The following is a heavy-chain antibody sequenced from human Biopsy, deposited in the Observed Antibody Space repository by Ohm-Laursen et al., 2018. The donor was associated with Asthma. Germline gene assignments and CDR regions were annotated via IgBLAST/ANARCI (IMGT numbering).Heavy chain of an antibody. V-gene: IGHV4-61*01. CDR1: GGSVSSGSYY. D-gene: IGHD3-3*01. CDR2: IYYSGST. CDR3: ARVTRITTFGVGGIQDY. J-gene: IGHJ4*02. Sequence: GTLSLTCAVSGGSVSSGSYYWSWIRQPPGKGLEWIGYIYYSGSTNYNPSLKSRVTISVDTSKNQFSLKLSSVTAADTAVYYCARVTRITTFGVGGIQDYWGQGTLVTVSS.